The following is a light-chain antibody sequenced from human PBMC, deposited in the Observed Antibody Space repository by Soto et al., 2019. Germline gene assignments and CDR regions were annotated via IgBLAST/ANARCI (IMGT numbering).Light chain of an antibody. CDR1: SSDVGAYNY. J-gene: IGLJ3*02. Sequence: QSALTQPASVSGSPGQSITISCTGTSSDVGAYNYVSWYQQHPGKAPKLIIYEVSNRPSGVSNRFSGSKSANTASLTISWLQAEDEADYYCNSYTSSSARVFGGGTKLTVL. CDR3: NSYTSSSARV. CDR2: EVS. V-gene: IGLV2-14*01.